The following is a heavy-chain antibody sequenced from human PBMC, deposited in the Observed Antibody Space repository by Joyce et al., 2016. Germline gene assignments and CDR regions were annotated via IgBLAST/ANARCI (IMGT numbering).Heavy chain of an antibody. V-gene: IGHV1-69*06. CDR3: VRVRQSGNINDY. Sequence: QMQLVQSGAEVKKPGSSVKVSCRAFGGTRSGYAISWVRQAPGPGLEWMGGITPIFATAKDAQKCQNRLTITADKSTNTAYMELSSLRSEDTAIYDCVRVRQSGNINDYWGQGTQVTVSS. J-gene: IGHJ4*02. CDR2: ITPIFATA. CDR1: GGTRSGYA.